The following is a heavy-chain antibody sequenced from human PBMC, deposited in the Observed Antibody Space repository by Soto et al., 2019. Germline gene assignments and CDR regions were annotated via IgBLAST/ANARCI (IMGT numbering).Heavy chain of an antibody. J-gene: IGHJ3*01. D-gene: IGHD5-12*01. CDR3: AREVDIDVGSLGFFDDFDL. CDR2: FYCNGII. V-gene: IGHV4-4*07. Sequence: PSETLSLTCSVFVASIRSYYWTLVRQPAGKGLEWICLFYCNGIINYNPSLRSRVTMSVDTSKNQFSLKLSSVTAADTAMYYCAREVDIDVGSLGFFDDFDLWGTGTQVIVSS. CDR1: VASIRSYY.